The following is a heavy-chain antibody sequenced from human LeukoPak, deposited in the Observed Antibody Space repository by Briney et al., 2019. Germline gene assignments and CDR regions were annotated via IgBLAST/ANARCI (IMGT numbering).Heavy chain of an antibody. D-gene: IGHD2-2*01. CDR2: INPNSGGT. CDR1: GYTFTGYY. Sequence: ASVKVSCKASGYTFTGYYMHWVRQAPEQGLEWMGWINPNSGGTNYAQKFQGRVTMTRDTSISTAYMELSRLRSDDTAVYYCARDSDLEGYCSSTSCYLYFQHWGQGTLVTVSS. CDR3: ARDSDLEGYCSSTSCYLYFQH. J-gene: IGHJ1*01. V-gene: IGHV1-2*02.